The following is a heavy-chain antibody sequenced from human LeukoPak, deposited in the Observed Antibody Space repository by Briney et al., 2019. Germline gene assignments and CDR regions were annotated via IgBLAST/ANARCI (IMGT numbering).Heavy chain of an antibody. CDR3: ARDVNWSQANY. CDR2: INTDGRTT. Sequence: GGSLRLSCAVSGFTFNNHWMHWVRQAPGKGLVWISRINTDGRTTNYADSVKGRFTISRDNARNMFYLQMNSLRAEDTAVYYCARDVNWSQANYWGQGSLVTVSS. D-gene: IGHD1-20*01. J-gene: IGHJ4*02. V-gene: IGHV3-74*01. CDR1: GFTFNNHW.